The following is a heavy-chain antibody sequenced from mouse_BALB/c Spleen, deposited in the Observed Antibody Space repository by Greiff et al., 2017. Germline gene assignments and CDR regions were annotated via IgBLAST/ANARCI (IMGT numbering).Heavy chain of an antibody. CDR1: GFTFSSFG. Sequence: EVKLMESGGGLVQPGGSRKLSCAASGFTFSSFGMHWVRQAPEKGLEWVAYISSGSSTIYYADTVKGRFTISRDNPKNTLFLQMTSLRSEDTAMYYCARGGDYDVPYAMDYWGQGTSVTVSS. D-gene: IGHD2-4*01. CDR3: ARGGDYDVPYAMDY. J-gene: IGHJ4*01. CDR2: ISSGSSTI. V-gene: IGHV5-17*02.